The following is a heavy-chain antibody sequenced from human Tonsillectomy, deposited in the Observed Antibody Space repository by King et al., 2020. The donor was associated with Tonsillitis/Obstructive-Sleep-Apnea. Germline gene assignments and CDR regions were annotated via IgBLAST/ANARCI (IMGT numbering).Heavy chain of an antibody. Sequence: VQLVESGGGLVKPGGSLRLSCAASGFTFSSYSMNWVRQAPGKGLEWVSSISSSSSYIYYADSVKGRFTISRDNAKNSLYLQMNSLRAEDTAVYYCARGSGYGYNPYDYWGQGTLVTVSS. J-gene: IGHJ4*02. CDR3: ARGSGYGYNPYDY. CDR2: ISSSSSYI. D-gene: IGHD5-24*01. CDR1: GFTFSSYS. V-gene: IGHV3-21*01.